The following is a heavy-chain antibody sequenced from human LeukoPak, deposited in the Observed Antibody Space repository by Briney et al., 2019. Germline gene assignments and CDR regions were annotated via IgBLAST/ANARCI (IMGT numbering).Heavy chain of an antibody. V-gene: IGHV4-39*07. CDR2: IYYSGST. CDR3: ARAASGYDFYYYMDV. CDR1: GGSISSSSYY. J-gene: IGHJ6*03. D-gene: IGHD5-12*01. Sequence: SETLSLTCTVSGGSISSSSYYWGWIRQPPGKGLEWIGSIYYSGSTYYNPSLKSRVTISVDTSKNQFSLKLSSVTAADTAVYYCARAASGYDFYYYMDVWGKGTTVTISS.